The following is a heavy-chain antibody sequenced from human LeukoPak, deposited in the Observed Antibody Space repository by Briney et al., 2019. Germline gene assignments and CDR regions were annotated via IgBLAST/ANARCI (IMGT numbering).Heavy chain of an antibody. D-gene: IGHD3-10*01. Sequence: QPGGSLRLSCAASGFAFSSYEMNWARQAPGKGLEWVSYISSSGSTIHYADSVKGRFTISRDNAKNTLYLQMNSLRAEDTAVYYCARDRYYGSGILDVWGQGTTVTVSS. CDR2: ISSSGSTI. V-gene: IGHV3-48*03. J-gene: IGHJ6*02. CDR1: GFAFSSYE. CDR3: ARDRYYGSGILDV.